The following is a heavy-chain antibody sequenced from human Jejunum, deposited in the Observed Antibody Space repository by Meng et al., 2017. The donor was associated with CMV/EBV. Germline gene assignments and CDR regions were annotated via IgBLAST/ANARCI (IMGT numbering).Heavy chain of an antibody. D-gene: IGHD2/OR15-2a*01. Sequence: YEEYAMFWVRQVPGKGLEWVSGISWNSGNIAYADSVKGRFTISRDDARNALYLQMNSLRAEDTAVYYCVRDGYRIVRPDAFDIWGQGTVVTVSS. CDR1: YEEYA. V-gene: IGHV3-9*01. CDR2: ISWNSGNI. CDR3: VRDGYRIVRPDAFDI. J-gene: IGHJ3*02.